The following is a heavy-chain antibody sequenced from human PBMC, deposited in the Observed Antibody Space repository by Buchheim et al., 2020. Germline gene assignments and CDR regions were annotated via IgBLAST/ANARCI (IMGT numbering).Heavy chain of an antibody. D-gene: IGHD4/OR15-4a*01. CDR2: ISGVGDST. V-gene: IGHV3-23*01. CDR1: GFTFRTYA. J-gene: IGHJ4*02. CDR3: AKYGDNPPWYDS. Sequence: EVHLLESGGGLVQPGGSLRLSCIASGFTFRTYAMTWVRQIPGKRLEWVSAISGVGDSTYYADSVKGRFTTFRDNSRYTVYLQMNSLRAEDTALYYCAKYGDNPPWYDSWGQGTL.